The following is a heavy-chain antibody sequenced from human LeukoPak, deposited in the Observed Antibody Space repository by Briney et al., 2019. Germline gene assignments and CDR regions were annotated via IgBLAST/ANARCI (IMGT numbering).Heavy chain of an antibody. CDR1: GFTFTSYG. CDR2: ISAYNGNT. D-gene: IGHD3-22*01. J-gene: IGHJ3*02. CDR3: ARDYYDSSGYPPDI. V-gene: IGHV1-18*01. Sequence: GGTLRLSCAASGFTFTSYGISWVRQAPGQGLEWMGWISAYNGNTNYAQKLQGRVTMTTDTSTSTAYMELRSLRSDDTAVYYCARDYYDSSGYPPDIWGQGTMVTVSS.